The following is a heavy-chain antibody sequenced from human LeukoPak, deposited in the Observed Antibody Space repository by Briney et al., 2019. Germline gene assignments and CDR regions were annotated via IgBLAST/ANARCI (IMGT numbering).Heavy chain of an antibody. CDR2: ISSNGGST. CDR3: VNSEFYDILTGPGGY. J-gene: IGHJ4*02. Sequence: GGSLRLSCSASGFTFSSYAMHWVRQAPGKGLXXXXXISSNGGSTYYADSVKGRFTISRDNSKNTLYLQMSSLRAEDTAVYYCVNSEFYDILTGPGGYWGQGTLVTVSS. CDR1: GFTFSSYA. V-gene: IGHV3-64D*06. D-gene: IGHD3-9*01.